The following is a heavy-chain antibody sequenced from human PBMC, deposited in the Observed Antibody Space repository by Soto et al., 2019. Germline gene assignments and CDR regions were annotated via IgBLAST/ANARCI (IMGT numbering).Heavy chain of an antibody. CDR1: GFTFSSHG. V-gene: IGHV3-33*01. CDR3: ASCGPEKRWDY. Sequence: PGGSLRLSCAASGFTFSSHGMHWVRQAPGKGLEWVAVIWYDGSNKYYGDSVKGRFTISRDNSKNTLYLQMDSLRVEDTAVYYCASCGPEKRWDYWGQGTLVTVSS. D-gene: IGHD2-15*01. CDR2: IWYDGSNK. J-gene: IGHJ4*02.